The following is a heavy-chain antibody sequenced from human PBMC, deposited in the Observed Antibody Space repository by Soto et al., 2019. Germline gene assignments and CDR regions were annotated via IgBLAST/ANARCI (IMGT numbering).Heavy chain of an antibody. D-gene: IGHD3-9*01. Sequence: PSETLSLTXTVSGGSISSYYWSWIRQPAGKGLEWIGRIYISGSTNYNPSLKSRVTLSVDTSKNQFSLKLSSVTAADTAVYYCARERRHLDWLLVFDYWGQGALVTVSS. J-gene: IGHJ4*02. CDR3: ARERRHLDWLLVFDY. CDR1: GGSISSYY. V-gene: IGHV4-4*07. CDR2: IYISGST.